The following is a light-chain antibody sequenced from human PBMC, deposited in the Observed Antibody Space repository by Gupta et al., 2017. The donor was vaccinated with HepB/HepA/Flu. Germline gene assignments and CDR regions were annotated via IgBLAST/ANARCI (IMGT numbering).Light chain of an antibody. V-gene: IGKV1-33*01. CDR2: DAS. CDR3: QQFHYLVS. J-gene: IGKJ4*01. CDR1: QDIKNS. Sequence: DIQMTQSPSSLSASVGDRVTITCQASQDIKNSLNWYQQKPGKAPNLLISDASILETGVPSRFSGGGYGTHFTFTISSLQTEDIATYYCQQFHYLVSFGGGTKVEIK.